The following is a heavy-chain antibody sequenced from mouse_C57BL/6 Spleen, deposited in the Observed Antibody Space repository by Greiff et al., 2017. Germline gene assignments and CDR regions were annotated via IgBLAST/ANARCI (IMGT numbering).Heavy chain of an antibody. V-gene: IGHV1-54*01. CDR3: ARVYFDY. J-gene: IGHJ2*01. D-gene: IGHD3-1*01. Sequence: VKLMESGAELVRPGTSVKVSCKASGYAFTNYLIEWVKQRPGQGLEWIGVINPGSGGTNYNEKFKGKATLTADKSSSTAYMQLSSLTSEDSAVYFCARVYFDYWGQGTTLTVSS. CDR2: INPGSGGT. CDR1: GYAFTNYL.